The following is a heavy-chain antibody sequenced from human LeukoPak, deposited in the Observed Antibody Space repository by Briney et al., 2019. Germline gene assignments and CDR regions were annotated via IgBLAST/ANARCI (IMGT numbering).Heavy chain of an antibody. CDR3: ARRTAYAFDI. Sequence: ASVTVFCKASGYTFTSYYMHWVRQAPGQGLEWVGIINPSVGSTSYAPKLQGRVTMTRDTSTNTVYMELSSLRSEDTAVYYCARRTAYAFDIWGQGTMVTVSS. CDR1: GYTFTSYY. V-gene: IGHV1-46*04. J-gene: IGHJ3*02. CDR2: INPSVGST. D-gene: IGHD6-25*01.